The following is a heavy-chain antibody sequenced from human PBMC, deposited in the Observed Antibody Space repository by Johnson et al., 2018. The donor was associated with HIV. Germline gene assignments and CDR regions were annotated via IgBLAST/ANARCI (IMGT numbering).Heavy chain of an antibody. J-gene: IGHJ3*01. V-gene: IGHV3-NL1*01. Sequence: QVQLVESGGGLVQPGGSLRLSCTASGFTFSSYAMHWVRQAPGKGLEWVSVIYSSGSAYNADSMKGRFTISRDNSKNTLYLQMSSLRAEDAALYHCAKDVGDGYNRWGAFDFWGQGTMVTVSS. D-gene: IGHD5-24*01. CDR2: IYSSGSA. CDR3: AKDVGDGYNRWGAFDF. CDR1: GFTFSSYA.